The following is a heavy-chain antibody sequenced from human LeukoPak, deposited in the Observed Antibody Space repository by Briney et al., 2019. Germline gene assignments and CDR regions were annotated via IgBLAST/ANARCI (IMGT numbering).Heavy chain of an antibody. Sequence: ASVKVSCKASGYTFTSYGISWVRQAPGQGLEWMGWISAYNGNTNYAQKLQGRVTMTTDTSTSTACMELRSLRSDDTAVYYCARVGHHWNYPSEWGQGTLVTVSS. CDR2: ISAYNGNT. D-gene: IGHD1-7*01. V-gene: IGHV1-18*01. J-gene: IGHJ4*02. CDR3: ARVGHHWNYPSE. CDR1: GYTFTSYG.